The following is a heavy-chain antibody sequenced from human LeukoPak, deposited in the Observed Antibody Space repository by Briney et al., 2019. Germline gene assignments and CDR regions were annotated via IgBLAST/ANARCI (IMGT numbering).Heavy chain of an antibody. J-gene: IGHJ5*02. CDR2: ISSSSSYI. CDR3: TRSTEDGDYGP. D-gene: IGHD4-17*01. CDR1: GFTFSSYS. Sequence: GGSLRLSCAASGFTFSSYSMNWVRQAPGKGLEWVSSISSSSSYIYYADSVKGRFTISRDNAKNSLYRQMNSLRAEDTAVYYCTRSTEDGDYGPWGQGTLVTVSS. V-gene: IGHV3-21*01.